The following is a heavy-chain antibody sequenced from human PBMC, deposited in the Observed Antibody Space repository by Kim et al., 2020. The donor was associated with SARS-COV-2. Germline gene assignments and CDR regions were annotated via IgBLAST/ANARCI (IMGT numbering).Heavy chain of an antibody. CDR1: GGSFSDYT. D-gene: IGHD2-8*02. V-gene: IGHV4-34*01. Sequence: SETLSLTCAVYGGSFSDYTWTWIRQPPGKGLEWIGEINHSGSTNLSPSLKSRLTISVDTYKSKFSLRLKSMTATDAAVYYCARGRAGVVPSPVLGLGPYYHYYALDVWGRGTPVAVSS. J-gene: IGHJ6*02. CDR2: INHSGST. CDR3: ARGRAGVVPSPVLGLGPYYHYYALDV.